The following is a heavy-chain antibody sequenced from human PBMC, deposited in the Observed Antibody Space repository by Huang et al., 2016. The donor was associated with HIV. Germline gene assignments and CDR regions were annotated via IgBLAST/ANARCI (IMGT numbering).Heavy chain of an antibody. CDR2: IYYSGDT. CDR3: ARIPGNFDYFSAFDV. V-gene: IGHV4-39*01. J-gene: IGHJ3*01. D-gene: IGHD3-9*01. Sequence: QLQESGPGLVKPSETLSLTCTVSGGSISSSTYYWGWIRQPPGKGLEWIGTIYYSGDTYYNPSLKSRVTLSVDTSKNQFSLNLSSVTAADTAVYYCARIPGNFDYFSAFDVWGQGTMVAVSP. CDR1: GGSISSSTYY.